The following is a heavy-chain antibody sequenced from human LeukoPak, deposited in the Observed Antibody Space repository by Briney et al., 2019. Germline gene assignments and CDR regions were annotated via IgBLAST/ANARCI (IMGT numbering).Heavy chain of an antibody. CDR1: GGSFSGYY. D-gene: IGHD2-2*01. J-gene: IGHJ4*02. Sequence: PSETLSLTCAVYGGSFSGYYWSWIRQPPGKGLEWIGEINHSGSTNYNPSLKSRVTISVDTSKNQFSLRLSSVTAADTAVYYCARGLIYCSSTSCIAHYIDYWGQGTLVTVSS. CDR3: ARGLIYCSSTSCIAHYIDY. V-gene: IGHV4-34*01. CDR2: INHSGST.